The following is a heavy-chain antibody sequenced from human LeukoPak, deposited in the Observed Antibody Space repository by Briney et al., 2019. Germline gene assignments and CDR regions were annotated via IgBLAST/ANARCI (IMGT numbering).Heavy chain of an antibody. CDR2: IGTAGDT. Sequence: PGRSLRLSCAASGFTFSNYDMHSARHAAGKGLGWLSGIGTAGDTYYPASVKGRFTIPRKNAKNSLYLQINSLSAGDTAVYYCASSPAYSSSWYAIDNWGEGTLVTVSS. D-gene: IGHD6-13*01. V-gene: IGHV3-13*01. J-gene: IGHJ4*02. CDR1: GFTFSNYD. CDR3: ASSPAYSSSWYAIDN.